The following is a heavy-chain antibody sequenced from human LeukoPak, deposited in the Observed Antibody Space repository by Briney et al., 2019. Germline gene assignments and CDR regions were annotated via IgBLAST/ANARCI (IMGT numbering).Heavy chain of an antibody. CDR2: ISGTSTYI. V-gene: IGHV3-21*04. CDR3: AREYGSLNDY. D-gene: IGHD3-16*02. J-gene: IGHJ4*02. Sequence: GGSLRLSCAASGFTFSSYTMNWVRQAPGKGLEWVSSISGTSTYIYYADSLKGRFTISRDNAKHSLFLQMDSLRAEDTAMYYCAREYGSLNDYWGQGTLVTVSS. CDR1: GFTFSSYT.